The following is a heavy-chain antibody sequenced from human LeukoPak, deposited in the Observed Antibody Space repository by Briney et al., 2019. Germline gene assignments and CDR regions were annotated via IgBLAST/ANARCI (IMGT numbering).Heavy chain of an antibody. D-gene: IGHD6-13*01. CDR3: ARRVSWYRGLQGSFVY. CDR2: IYYSGST. Sequence: SETLSLTCAVYGGSFSGYHWGWIRQPPGKGLEWIGSIYYSGSTYYNPSLKSRVTISVDTSKNQFSLKLSSVTAADTAVYYCARRVSWYRGLQGSFVYWGQGTLVTVSS. J-gene: IGHJ4*02. CDR1: GGSFSGYH. V-gene: IGHV4-39*01.